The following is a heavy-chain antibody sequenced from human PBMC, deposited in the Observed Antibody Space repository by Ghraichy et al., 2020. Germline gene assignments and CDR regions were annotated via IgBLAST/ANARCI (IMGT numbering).Heavy chain of an antibody. CDR1: GFTFISLD. Sequence: GGSLRLSCAASGFTFISLDMSWVRQSPGKGLERVSSISASGDGTHYADSVKGRFTISRDNSKSTFSLQLNNLRAEDKAIYYCAKDWTPAFWGQGTVVTVSS. J-gene: IGHJ4*02. CDR3: AKDWTPAF. V-gene: IGHV3-23*01. D-gene: IGHD3/OR15-3a*01. CDR2: ISASGDGT.